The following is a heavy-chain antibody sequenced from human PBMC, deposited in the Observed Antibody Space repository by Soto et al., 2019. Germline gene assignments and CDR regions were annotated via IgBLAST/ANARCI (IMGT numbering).Heavy chain of an antibody. CDR1: GYTFSNYD. D-gene: IGHD3-10*01. J-gene: IGHJ4*02. CDR3: AKVSRKGSAIDFDY. Sequence: QVQLVQSGAELKKPGASVKVSCKASGYTFSNYDMNWVRQATGQGPEWIGWVNPNNGDTGYAQKFQGRVTLTTDICTTRAYMELTRLRSEDTVIYYCAKVSRKGSAIDFDYWGQGTLITVSS. CDR2: VNPNNGDT. V-gene: IGHV1-8*01.